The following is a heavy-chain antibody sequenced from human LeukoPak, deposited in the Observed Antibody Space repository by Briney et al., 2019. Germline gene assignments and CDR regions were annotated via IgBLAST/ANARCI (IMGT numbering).Heavy chain of an antibody. V-gene: IGHV3-21*01. CDR3: ARDRNDIPGHYGMDV. Sequence: GGSLRLSCTASGFTFSSYSMNWVRQAPGKGLEWVSSISSSSSYIYYADSVKGRFTISRDNAKNSLYLQMNSLRAEDTAVYYCARDRNDIPGHYGMDVWGKGTTVTVSS. J-gene: IGHJ6*04. D-gene: IGHD3-9*01. CDR2: ISSSSSYI. CDR1: GFTFSSYS.